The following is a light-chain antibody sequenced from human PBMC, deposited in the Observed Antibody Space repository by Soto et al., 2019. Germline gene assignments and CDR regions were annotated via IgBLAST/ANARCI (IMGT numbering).Light chain of an antibody. CDR3: QQRSNCPFT. J-gene: IGKJ3*01. V-gene: IGKV3-11*01. CDR1: QSVSSY. Sequence: EIVLTQSPATLSLSPGERATLSCRASQSVSSYLAWYQQKPGQAPRLLIYDASNRATGIPARFSGSGSGTAFTLTISSLEHEDFEVYYRQQRSNCPFTSGPGTKVDIK. CDR2: DAS.